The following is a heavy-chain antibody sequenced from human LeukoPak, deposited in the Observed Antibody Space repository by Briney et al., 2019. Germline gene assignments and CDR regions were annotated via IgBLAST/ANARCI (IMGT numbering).Heavy chain of an antibody. D-gene: IGHD6-19*01. CDR2: ISSSSSYI. CDR1: GFTCSSYS. Sequence: PGGSLRLSCAASGFTCSSYSMNWVRQAPGKGLEWVSSISSSSSYIYYADSVKGRFTISRDNAKNSLYLQMNSLRAEDTAVYYCASSGWSSSGDAFDIWGQGTMVTVSS. J-gene: IGHJ3*02. CDR3: ASSGWSSSGDAFDI. V-gene: IGHV3-21*01.